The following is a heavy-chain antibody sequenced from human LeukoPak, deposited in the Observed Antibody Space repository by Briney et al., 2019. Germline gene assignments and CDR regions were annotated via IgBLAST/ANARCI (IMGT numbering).Heavy chain of an antibody. CDR2: IYYSGST. D-gene: IGHD6-19*01. CDR1: GGSINDYY. J-gene: IGHJ6*02. Sequence: TSETLSLTCTVSGGSINDYYWNWIRQPPGKGLEWIGYIYYSGSTNSNPSLKSRVTISVDTSSNQFSLKLSSVTAADTAVYYCARDPLAVAGRYYYGMDVWGQGTTVTVSS. CDR3: ARDPLAVAGRYYYGMDV. V-gene: IGHV4-59*01.